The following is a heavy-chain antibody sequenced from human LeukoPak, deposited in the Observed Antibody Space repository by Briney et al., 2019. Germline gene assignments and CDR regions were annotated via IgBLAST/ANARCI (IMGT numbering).Heavy chain of an antibody. CDR3: ARRYCSSTSCYSAFDY. D-gene: IGHD2-2*01. J-gene: IGHJ4*02. Sequence: PSETLSLTCTVSGGSISSYYWSWIRQPAGKGLEWIGRIYTSGSTNYNPSLKSRVTMSVDTSKNQFSLKLSSVTAADTAVYYCARRYCSSTSCYSAFDYWGQGTLVTVSS. CDR2: IYTSGST. CDR1: GGSISSYY. V-gene: IGHV4-4*07.